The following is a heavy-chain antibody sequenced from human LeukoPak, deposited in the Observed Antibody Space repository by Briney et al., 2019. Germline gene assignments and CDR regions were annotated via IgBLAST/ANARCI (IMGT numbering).Heavy chain of an antibody. CDR2: INHSGST. V-gene: IGHV4-34*01. CDR3: ARVRGRNQGGYYYYGMDV. Sequence: PSETLSLTCAVYGGSFSGYYWSWIRQPPGKGLEWIGEINHSGSTNYNPSLKSRVTISVDTSKNQFSLKLSSVTAADTAVYYCARVRGRNQGGYYYYGMDVWGQGTTVTVSS. J-gene: IGHJ6*02. D-gene: IGHD1-14*01. CDR1: GGSFSGYY.